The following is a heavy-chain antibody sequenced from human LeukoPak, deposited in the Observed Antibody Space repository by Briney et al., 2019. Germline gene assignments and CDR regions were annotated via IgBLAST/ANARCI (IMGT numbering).Heavy chain of an antibody. CDR2: INHSGST. V-gene: IGHV4-34*01. D-gene: IGHD3-10*01. CDR3: GRHGSWYYGSGREAVLYFLDV. Sequence: PSETLSLTCAVYGGSFSGYYWSWIRQPPGKGLEWIGEINHSGSTNYNPSLKSRVTISVDTSKNQFSLKLSSVTAADTAVYYCGRHGSWYYGSGREAVLYFLDVLGKGATVTISS. CDR1: GGSFSGYY. J-gene: IGHJ6*03.